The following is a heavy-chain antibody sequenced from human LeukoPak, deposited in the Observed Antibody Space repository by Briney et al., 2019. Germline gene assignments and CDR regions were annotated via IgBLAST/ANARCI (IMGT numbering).Heavy chain of an antibody. CDR1: GGTFSSYA. D-gene: IGHD3-9*01. J-gene: IGHJ5*02. V-gene: IGHV1-69*04. Sequence: SVKVSCKASGGTFSSYAISWVRQAPGQGLEWMGRIIPILGIANYAQKFQGRVTITADKSTSTAYMELSSLRSEDTAVYYCARDYYDILTGGQMAGNWFDPWGQGTLVTVSS. CDR3: ARDYYDILTGGQMAGNWFDP. CDR2: IIPILGIA.